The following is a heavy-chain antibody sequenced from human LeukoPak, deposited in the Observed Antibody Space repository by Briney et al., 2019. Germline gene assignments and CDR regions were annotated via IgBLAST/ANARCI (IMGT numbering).Heavy chain of an antibody. V-gene: IGHV3-21*01. CDR2: ISSSSSYI. CDR1: VFTHCSYS. D-gene: IGHD2-2*01. J-gene: IGHJ4*02. Sequence: GGSLRLSCAASVFTHCSYSMNWVRQAPGRGGEWVSSISSSSSYIYYPDSVKGRFTISGANAKNSLYVQMNRLEAENAVVYFFAREEPRPAALDYWGQGTLVTVSS. CDR3: AREEPRPAALDY.